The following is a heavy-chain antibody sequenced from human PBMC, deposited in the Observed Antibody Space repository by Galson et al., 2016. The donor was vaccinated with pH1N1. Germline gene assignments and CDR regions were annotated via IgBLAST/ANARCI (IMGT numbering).Heavy chain of an antibody. D-gene: IGHD3-10*01. V-gene: IGHV3-33*01. CDR3: ARVGDSGRGGMDV. Sequence: SLRLSCAASGFTFRSYGMHWVRQAPSKGLEWVAVIWYDGSNKYYADSVKGRFTISRDNSKNTLYLQMNSLRAEDTAVYYCARVGDSGRGGMDVWGQGTTVTVSS. CDR2: IWYDGSNK. J-gene: IGHJ6*02. CDR1: GFTFRSYG.